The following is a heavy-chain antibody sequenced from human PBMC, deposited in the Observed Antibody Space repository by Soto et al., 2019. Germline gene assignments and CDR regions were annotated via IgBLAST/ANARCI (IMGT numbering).Heavy chain of an antibody. J-gene: IGHJ6*02. V-gene: IGHV1-8*01. D-gene: IGHD6-13*01. CDR2: MNPNSGNT. CDR3: ASRGTAAGTQGYYYYGMDV. CDR1: GYTFTSYD. Sequence: ASVEVSCEASGYTFTSYDINWVRQATGQGLEGMGWMNPNSGNTGYAQKFQGRVTMTRNTSISTAYMELSSLRSEDTAVYYCASRGTAAGTQGYYYYGMDVWGQGPTMAV.